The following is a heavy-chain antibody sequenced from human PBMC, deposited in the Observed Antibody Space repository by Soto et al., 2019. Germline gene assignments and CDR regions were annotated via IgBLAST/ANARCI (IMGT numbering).Heavy chain of an antibody. CDR3: ARGYRNHYDFWSGFRPTTPYYYGMDV. Sequence: PGESLKISCKGSGYSFTSYWISWVRQMPGKGLEWMGRIDPSDSYTNYSPSFQGHVTISADKSISTAYLQWSSLKASDTAMYYCARGYRNHYDFWSGFRPTTPYYYGMDVWGQGTTVTVSS. J-gene: IGHJ6*02. D-gene: IGHD3-3*01. CDR1: GYSFTSYW. V-gene: IGHV5-10-1*01. CDR2: IDPSDSYT.